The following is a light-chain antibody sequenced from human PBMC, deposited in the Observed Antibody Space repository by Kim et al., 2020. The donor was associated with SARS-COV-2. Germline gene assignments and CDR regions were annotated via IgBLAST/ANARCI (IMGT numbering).Light chain of an antibody. CDR1: QSVRSN. V-gene: IGKV3-15*01. CDR2: GAS. CDR3: HQYNSWPLT. Sequence: EIVMKQSPATLSVSPGERATLSCRASQSVRSNLAWYQQIPGQAPRLLIYGASTRATGIPARFSGGGSGTEFTLTISSLQSEDFAVYYCHQYNSWPLTFGGGTKVDIK. J-gene: IGKJ4*01.